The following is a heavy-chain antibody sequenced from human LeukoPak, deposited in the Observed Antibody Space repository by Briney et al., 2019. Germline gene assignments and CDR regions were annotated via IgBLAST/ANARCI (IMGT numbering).Heavy chain of an antibody. CDR2: IYRSGST. Sequence: SETLSLTCTVSGYSINSGYYWVWIRQPPGKGLEWIGSIYRSGSTNYNPSLKSRVTISVDTSKNQFSLKVSSVTAADTAVYYCARGDCSGSICYSPMDVWGTGTTVTVSS. J-gene: IGHJ6*03. CDR1: GYSINSGYY. D-gene: IGHD2-21*01. V-gene: IGHV4-38-2*02. CDR3: ARGDCSGSICYSPMDV.